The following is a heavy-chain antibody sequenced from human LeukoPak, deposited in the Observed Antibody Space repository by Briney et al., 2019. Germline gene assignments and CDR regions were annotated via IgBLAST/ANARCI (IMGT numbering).Heavy chain of an antibody. CDR1: GGTFSSYA. CDR3: ARVGGGSSTWCGWFDP. CDR2: IIPIFGTT. J-gene: IGHJ5*02. Sequence: SVKVSCKASGGTFSSYAISWVRQAPGQGLEWMGGIIPIFGTTNYAPKFQGRVTFTADESTSTVYMELSSLRSEDTAVYYCARVGGGSSTWCGWFDPWGQGTLVTVSS. D-gene: IGHD6-13*01. V-gene: IGHV1-69*13.